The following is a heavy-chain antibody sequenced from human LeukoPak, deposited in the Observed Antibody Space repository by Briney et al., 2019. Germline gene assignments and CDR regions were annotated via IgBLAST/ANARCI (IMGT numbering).Heavy chain of an antibody. Sequence: SETLSLTCTVSGGSISSSSYYWGWIRQPPGKGLGWIGSIYYSGSTYYNPSLKSRVTISVDTSKNQFSLKLSSVTAADTAVYYCARSRGFLEWLSIDYWGQGTLVTVSS. CDR3: ARSRGFLEWLSIDY. J-gene: IGHJ4*02. CDR1: GGSISSSSYY. CDR2: IYYSGST. D-gene: IGHD3-3*01. V-gene: IGHV4-39*01.